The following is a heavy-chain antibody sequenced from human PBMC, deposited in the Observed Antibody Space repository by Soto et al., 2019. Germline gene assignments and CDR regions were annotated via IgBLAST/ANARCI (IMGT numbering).Heavy chain of an antibody. CDR1: GFTFSSYW. V-gene: IGHV3-7*01. CDR2: IKQDGSEK. D-gene: IGHD3-3*01. Sequence: VGSLRLSCAASGFTFSSYWMSWVRQAPGKGLEWVANIKQDGSEKYYVDSVKGRFTISRDNAKNSLYLQMNSLRAEDTAVYYCARDDYDFWSGYTQTLFDYWGQGTLVTVSS. CDR3: ARDDYDFWSGYTQTLFDY. J-gene: IGHJ4*02.